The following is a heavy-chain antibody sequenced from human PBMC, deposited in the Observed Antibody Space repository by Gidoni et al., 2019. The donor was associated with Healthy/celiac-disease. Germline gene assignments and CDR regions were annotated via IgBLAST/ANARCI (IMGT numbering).Heavy chain of an antibody. CDR3: ARDIVATNYWFDT. Sequence: VQLGQSEAEVQKPGASVTVSCTASRYTFTSYAMHWVRQAPGQRLEWMGWIKAGNGNTKHTRKVQGRVDTTRDTSARTACMELSRLRSEDTGVYYCARDIVATNYWFDTWGQGTLVTVSS. CDR2: IKAGNGNT. J-gene: IGHJ5*02. CDR1: RYTFTSYA. V-gene: IGHV1-3*01. D-gene: IGHD5-12*01.